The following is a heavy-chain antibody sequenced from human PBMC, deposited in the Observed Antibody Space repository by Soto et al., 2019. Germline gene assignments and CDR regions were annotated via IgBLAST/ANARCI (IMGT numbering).Heavy chain of an antibody. CDR1: GFTFSSYS. D-gene: IGHD3-9*01. J-gene: IGHJ6*03. V-gene: IGHV3-21*01. Sequence: ESGGGLVKPGGSLRLSCAASGFTFSSYSMNWVRQAPGKGLEWVSSISSSSSYIYYADSVKGRFTISRDNAKNSLYLQMNSLRAEDTAVYYCAINPGGLTGSAYYYYYMDVWGKGTTVTVSS. CDR2: ISSSSSYI. CDR3: AINPGGLTGSAYYYYYMDV.